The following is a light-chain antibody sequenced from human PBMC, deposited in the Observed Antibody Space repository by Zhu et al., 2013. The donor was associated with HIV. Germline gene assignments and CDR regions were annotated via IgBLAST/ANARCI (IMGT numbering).Light chain of an antibody. Sequence: SYELTQPPSVSVSPGQTASISCSGDKLGDNYVCWYQQKPGQSPVMVIYQDTKRPSGIPERFSASSSGNTATLTISGTQAMDEADFYCQTWDNRTLIFGGGTKAD. V-gene: IGLV3-1*01. J-gene: IGLJ2*01. CDR3: QTWDNRTLI. CDR1: KLGDNY. CDR2: QDT.